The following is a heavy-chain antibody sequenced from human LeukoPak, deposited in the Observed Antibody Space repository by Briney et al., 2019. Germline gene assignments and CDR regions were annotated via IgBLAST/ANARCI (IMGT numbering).Heavy chain of an antibody. Sequence: SGPTLVNPTQTLTLTCTFSGFSLNTSGMCVSWIRQPPGEALEWLARIDWDDDKYYSTSLRTRLTISKDTSKNQVVLTMTSMDPVDTATYYCARMVSSSWDLDYWGQGTLVTVSS. D-gene: IGHD6-13*01. J-gene: IGHJ4*02. CDR1: GFSLNTSGMC. CDR2: IDWDDDK. CDR3: ARMVSSSWDLDY. V-gene: IGHV2-70*11.